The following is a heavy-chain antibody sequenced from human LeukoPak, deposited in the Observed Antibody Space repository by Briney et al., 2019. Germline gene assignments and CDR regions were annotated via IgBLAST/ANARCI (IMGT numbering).Heavy chain of an antibody. CDR3: ARDRYYDFWSGYVDRGPFDY. J-gene: IGHJ4*02. V-gene: IGHV3-48*01. CDR1: GFTFSSYS. CDR2: ISSSSSTI. Sequence: GGSLRLSCAASGFTFSSYSMTWVRQAPGKGLEWVSYISSSSSTIYYADSVKGRFTISRDNAKNSLYLQMNSLRAEDTAVYYCARDRYYDFWSGYVDRGPFDYWGQGTLVTVSS. D-gene: IGHD3-3*01.